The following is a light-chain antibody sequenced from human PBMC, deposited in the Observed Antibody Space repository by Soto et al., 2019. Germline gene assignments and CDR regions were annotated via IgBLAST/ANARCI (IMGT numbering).Light chain of an antibody. V-gene: IGKV3-15*01. CDR2: GVS. CDR1: QSVSSD. Sequence: EILMTQAPVSLSVSPGERATLSCRASQSVSSDLAWYQQKPGQPPRLLIYGVSTRATGIPARFSGSGSETKFTLTISSLQSEDFAVYYCQQYNNWPPLTFGGGTKVDIK. CDR3: QQYNNWPPLT. J-gene: IGKJ4*01.